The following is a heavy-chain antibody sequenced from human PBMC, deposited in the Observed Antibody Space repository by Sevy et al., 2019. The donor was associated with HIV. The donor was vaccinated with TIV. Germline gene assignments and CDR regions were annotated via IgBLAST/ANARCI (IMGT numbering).Heavy chain of an antibody. D-gene: IGHD1-26*01. CDR3: ARDEVGGSYWEFDY. CDR2: ISTSSSYI. V-gene: IGHV3-21*01. J-gene: IGHJ4*02. Sequence: GGSLRLSCAASGFTFSSYSMNWVRQAPGKGLEWVSSISTSSSYIYYADSVKGRFTISRDNDKNSLYLQMNSLRAEDTAVYYCARDEVGGSYWEFDYWGQGTLVTVFS. CDR1: GFTFSSYS.